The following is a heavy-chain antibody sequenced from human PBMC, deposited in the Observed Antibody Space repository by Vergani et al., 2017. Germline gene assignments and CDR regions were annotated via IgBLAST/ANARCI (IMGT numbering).Heavy chain of an antibody. D-gene: IGHD2-15*01. CDR3: ARDGLXYCSGGSCSNWFDP. CDR1: GGSISSYY. V-gene: IGHV4-59*01. CDR2: IYYSGST. J-gene: IGHJ5*02. Sequence: QVQLQESGPGLVKPSETLALTCTVSGGSISSYYWSWIRQPPGKGLEWIGYIYYSGSTNYNPSLKSRVTISVDTSKNQFSLKLSSVTAADTAVYYCARDGLXYCSGGSCSNWFDPWGQGTLVTVSS.